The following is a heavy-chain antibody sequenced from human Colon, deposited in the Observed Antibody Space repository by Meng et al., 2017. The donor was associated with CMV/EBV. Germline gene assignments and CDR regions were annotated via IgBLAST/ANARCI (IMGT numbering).Heavy chain of an antibody. V-gene: IGHV4-59*01. CDR3: ALRGSAAGTFQH. D-gene: IGHD6-13*01. CDR2: MCYSGDT. CDR1: GGSISSYC. Sequence: QLQESGPGLVKPSETLSLTCTVSGGSISSYCWSWIRQPPGKGLEWIGYMCYSGDTNYNPSLRSRVTISGDTSKNQFSLKLNSVTAADTAVYYCALRGSAAGTFQHWGQGTLVTVSP. J-gene: IGHJ1*01.